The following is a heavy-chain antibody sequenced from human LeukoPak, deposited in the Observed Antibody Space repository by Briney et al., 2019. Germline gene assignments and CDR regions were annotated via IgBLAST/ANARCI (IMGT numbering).Heavy chain of an antibody. CDR1: GYTFTDYY. J-gene: IGHJ5*02. CDR2: VDPEDGET. V-gene: IGHV1-69-2*01. Sequence: ASVKVSCKVSGYTFTDYYMHWVQQAPGKGLEWMGLVDPEDGETIYAEKFQGRVTITADTSTDTAYMELSSLRSEATAVYYCATGGTIVTDPWGQGTLVTVSS. D-gene: IGHD2/OR15-2a*01. CDR3: ATGGTIVTDP.